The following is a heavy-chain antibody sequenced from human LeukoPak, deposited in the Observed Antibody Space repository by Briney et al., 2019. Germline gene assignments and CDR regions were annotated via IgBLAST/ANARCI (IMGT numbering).Heavy chain of an antibody. J-gene: IGHJ3*02. CDR2: IIPIFGTA. CDR3: ARDGYYYDSSGYYYYLGDAFDI. Sequence: SVKVSCKASGGTFSSYAISWVRQAPGQGLEWMGGIIPIFGTANYAQKFQGRVTITADESTSTAYMELSNLRSEDTAVYYCARDGYYYDSSGYYYYLGDAFDIWGQGTMVTVSS. CDR1: GGTFSSYA. D-gene: IGHD3-22*01. V-gene: IGHV1-69*01.